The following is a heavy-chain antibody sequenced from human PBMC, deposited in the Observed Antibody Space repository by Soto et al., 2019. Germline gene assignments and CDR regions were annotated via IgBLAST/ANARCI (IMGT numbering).Heavy chain of an antibody. CDR2: MYYTGNK. CDR1: GGSISSSTYY. Sequence: SETLSLTCTVSGGSISSSTYYWDWIRQPPGKGLEWIGAMYYTGNKNYNPSLESRVTMSVDTSKNQFSLKLSSVTTTDTAVYYCARRSSSSLGSLFDPWGRGILVTVSS. CDR3: ARRSSSSLGSLFDP. D-gene: IGHD6-6*01. V-gene: IGHV4-39*01. J-gene: IGHJ5*02.